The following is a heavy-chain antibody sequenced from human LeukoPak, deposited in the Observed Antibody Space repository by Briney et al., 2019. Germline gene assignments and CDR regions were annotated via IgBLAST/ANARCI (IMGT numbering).Heavy chain of an antibody. J-gene: IGHJ4*02. Sequence: ASVKVSCKASGFTFTSSAMQWVRQARGQRLEWIGWIVVGSGNTNYAQKFQERVTITRDMSTSTAYMELSSLRSEDTAVYYCAAAPLVKSSGWYKPNDYWGQGTLVTVSS. CDR3: AAAPLVKSSGWYKPNDY. CDR2: IVVGSGNT. CDR1: GFTFTSSA. D-gene: IGHD6-19*01. V-gene: IGHV1-58*02.